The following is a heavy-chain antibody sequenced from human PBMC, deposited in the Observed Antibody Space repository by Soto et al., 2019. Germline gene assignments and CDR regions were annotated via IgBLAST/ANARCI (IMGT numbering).Heavy chain of an antibody. CDR2: IYYSGST. Sequence: QVQLQESGPGLVKPSETLSLTCTVSGGSISSYYWSWIRQPPGKGLEWIGYIYYSGSTNYNPSLKSRVTISVDTSKNQFSRKLSSVTAADTAVYYCARHWSVNWFDPWGQGTLVTVSS. CDR1: GGSISSYY. CDR3: ARHWSVNWFDP. D-gene: IGHD3-3*01. J-gene: IGHJ5*02. V-gene: IGHV4-59*08.